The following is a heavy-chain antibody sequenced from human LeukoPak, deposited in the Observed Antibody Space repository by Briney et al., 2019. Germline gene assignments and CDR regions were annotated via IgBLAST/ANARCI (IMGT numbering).Heavy chain of an antibody. V-gene: IGHV1-18*01. Sequence: ASVKVSCKASGYTFTSYGFSWVRQAPGQGLEWMGWINAYNGNTNYAQKLQGRVTMTTDTSTSTAYMELRSLRSDDTAVYYCAGLQHPGAGNWFDPWGQGTLVTVSS. J-gene: IGHJ5*02. CDR1: GYTFTSYG. D-gene: IGHD6-13*01. CDR3: AGLQHPGAGNWFDP. CDR2: INAYNGNT.